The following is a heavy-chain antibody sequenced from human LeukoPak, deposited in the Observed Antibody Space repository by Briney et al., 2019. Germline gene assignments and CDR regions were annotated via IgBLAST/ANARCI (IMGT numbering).Heavy chain of an antibody. V-gene: IGHV3-30-3*01. CDR3: ARETRDSSGYYCLGAYFDY. CDR1: GFTFSSYA. D-gene: IGHD3-22*01. CDR2: ISYDGSNK. Sequence: GGSLRLSCAASGFTFSSYAMHWVRQAPGKGLEWVAVISYDGSNKYYADSVKGRFTISRDNSKNTLYLQMNSLRAEDTAVYYCARETRDSSGYYCLGAYFDYWGQGTLVIVSS. J-gene: IGHJ4*02.